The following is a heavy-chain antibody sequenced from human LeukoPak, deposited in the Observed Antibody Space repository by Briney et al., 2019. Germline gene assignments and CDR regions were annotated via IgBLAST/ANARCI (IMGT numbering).Heavy chain of an antibody. CDR1: GFTFSSYA. V-gene: IGHV3-23*01. CDR3: ARGYYDSSGYYDY. CDR2: ITGASGTT. D-gene: IGHD3-22*01. Sequence: GGSLRLSCADSGFTFSSYAMTWVRQTPGKGLEWVSTITGASGTTYYADSVKGRFTISRDNAKNSLYLQMNSLRAEDTAVYYCARGYYDSSGYYDYWGQGTLVTVSS. J-gene: IGHJ4*02.